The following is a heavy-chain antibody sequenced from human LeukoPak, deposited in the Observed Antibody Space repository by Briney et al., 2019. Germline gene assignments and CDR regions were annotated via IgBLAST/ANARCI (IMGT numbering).Heavy chain of an antibody. CDR1: GGSISSYY. V-gene: IGHV4-59*01. CDR2: IYYSGST. D-gene: IGHD6-19*01. Sequence: SETLSLTCTVSGGSISSYYWSWIRQPPGKGLEWIGYIYYSGSTNYNPSLKSRVTISVDTSKNQFSLKLSSVTAADTAVYYCARIGYSSGWYVGYYYYYYMDVWGKGTTVTVSS. CDR3: ARIGYSSGWYVGYYYYYYMDV. J-gene: IGHJ6*03.